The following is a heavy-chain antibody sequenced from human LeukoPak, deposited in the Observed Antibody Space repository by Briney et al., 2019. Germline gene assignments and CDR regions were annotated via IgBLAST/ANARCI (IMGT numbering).Heavy chain of an antibody. CDR3: VRQKQHCDGGSCFPPDC. V-gene: IGHV4-39*01. Sequence: QASETLSLTCTVSGASISSTSDYWGWIRQPPGKGLGWIGTIYYSGRAYHNPSLRSRLTISVDTSKNQFSLKLNSVAATDTTIYYCVRQKQHCDGGSCFPPDCWGQGTLVTVSS. CDR2: IYYSGRA. J-gene: IGHJ4*02. CDR1: GASISSTSDY. D-gene: IGHD2-15*01.